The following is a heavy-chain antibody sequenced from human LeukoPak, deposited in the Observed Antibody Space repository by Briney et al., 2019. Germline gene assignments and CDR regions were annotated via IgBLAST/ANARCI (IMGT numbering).Heavy chain of an antibody. CDR3: AKTSDQLLYSKFGF. D-gene: IGHD2-2*02. CDR1: GFTFSVYG. CDR2: IQYDGSYK. J-gene: IGHJ4*02. Sequence: PGGSLRLSCATTGFTFSVYGVHCVRQAPGKGLEWVAFIQYDGSYKFYADSVQGRFSISRDNSKNTLFLQMNSLKPEDAALYYCAKTSDQLLYSKFGFWGQGTLVTVSS. V-gene: IGHV3-30*02.